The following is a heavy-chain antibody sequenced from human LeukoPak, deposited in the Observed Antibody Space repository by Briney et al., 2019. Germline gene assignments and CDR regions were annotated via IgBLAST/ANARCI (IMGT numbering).Heavy chain of an antibody. D-gene: IGHD6-13*01. CDR1: GFTFSSYW. V-gene: IGHV3-74*01. CDR2: INSDGKST. J-gene: IGHJ4*02. Sequence: PGGSLRLSCAASGFTFSSYWMHWVRQGPGEGLVWVSRINSDGKSTSYADSVKGRFTISRDNAKNSLYLQMNSLRAEDTAVYYCARGGYSSSWYNYWGQGTLVTVSS. CDR3: ARGGYSSSWYNY.